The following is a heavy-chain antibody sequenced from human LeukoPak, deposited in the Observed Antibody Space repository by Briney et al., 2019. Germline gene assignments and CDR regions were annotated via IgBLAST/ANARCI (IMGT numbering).Heavy chain of an antibody. CDR2: IGGTDGST. D-gene: IGHD3-10*01. V-gene: IGHV3-23*01. CDR3: AKRDSHGSHPYYLDS. J-gene: IGHJ4*02. Sequence: GGSLRLSCVASGFAFTNHAMTWVRQAPGRGLEWVSSIGGTDGSTYYADSVRGRFTISRDNSKDTLYLQMNSLRVEDTATHYCAKRDSHGSHPYYLDSWGQGALVTVSS. CDR1: GFAFTNHA.